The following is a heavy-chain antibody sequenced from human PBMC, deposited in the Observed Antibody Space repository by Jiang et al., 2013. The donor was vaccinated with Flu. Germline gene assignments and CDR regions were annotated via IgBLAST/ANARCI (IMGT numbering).Heavy chain of an antibody. J-gene: IGHJ4*02. D-gene: IGHD3-22*01. CDR2: IIPIFGTA. V-gene: IGHV1-69*06. CDR1: GGTFTNSA. Sequence: GAEVKKPGSSVKVSCKLSGGTFTNSAFSWVRQAPGQGLEWVGGIIPIFGTADSAQKFQGRVTITADKSTSTAYMELSDLRSEDTAVYFCARDPGSAVVAAPYFDYWGQGTLVTVSS. CDR3: ARDPGSAVVAAPYFDY.